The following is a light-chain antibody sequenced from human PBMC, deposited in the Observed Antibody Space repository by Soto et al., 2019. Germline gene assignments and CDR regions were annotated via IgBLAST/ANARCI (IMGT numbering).Light chain of an antibody. CDR3: QQYGSSGWT. V-gene: IGKV3-20*01. CDR1: QSVSSSY. CDR2: GAS. Sequence: EIVLTQSPGTLSLSPGERATLSCRASQSVSSSYLAWYQQKPGQTPRLLIYGASSRATGIPDRFSGSGSGTHFTLTISSLEPEDFAVYHCQQYGSSGWTFGQGPMVEIK. J-gene: IGKJ1*01.